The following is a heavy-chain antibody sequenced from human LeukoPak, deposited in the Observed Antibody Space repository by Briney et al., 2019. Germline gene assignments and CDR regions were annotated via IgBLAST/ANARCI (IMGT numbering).Heavy chain of an antibody. CDR2: IYYSGST. V-gene: IGHV4-59*08. D-gene: IGHD5-18*01. CDR3: GRGGQLNWFDP. CDR1: GGSINSYY. J-gene: IGHJ5*02. Sequence: PSETLSLTCTVSGGSINSYYWSWIRQPPGKGLEWIGYIYYSGSTNCNPSLKSRVSMSVDTSKNQFSLKLSSVTAADTAVYYCGRGGQLNWFDPWGQGTLVTVSS.